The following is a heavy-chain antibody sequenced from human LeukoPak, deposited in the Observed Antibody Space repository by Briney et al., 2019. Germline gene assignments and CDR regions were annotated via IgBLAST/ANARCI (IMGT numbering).Heavy chain of an antibody. CDR2: ISGSGGST. D-gene: IGHD3-9*01. J-gene: IGHJ6*04. V-gene: IGHV3-23*01. CDR3: AKDLLRYFDWLYQMDV. Sequence: GGSLRLSCAASGFTFSRYTMSWVRQAPGKGLEWVSAISGSGGSTYYADSVKGRFTISRDNSKNTLYLQMNSLRAEDTAVYYCAKDLLRYFDWLYQMDVWGKGTTVTISS. CDR1: GFTFSRYT.